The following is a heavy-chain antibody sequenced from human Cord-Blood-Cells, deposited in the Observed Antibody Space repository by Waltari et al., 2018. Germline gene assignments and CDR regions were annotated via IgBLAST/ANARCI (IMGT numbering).Heavy chain of an antibody. J-gene: IGHJ4*02. CDR2: FEPEDCET. CDR1: GYTLTELS. D-gene: IGHD6-19*01. V-gene: IGHV1-24*01. Sequence: QVQLVQSGAEVKKPGASVKVSCKVSGYTLTELSMHWVRQAPGKGLEWMGGFEPEDCETIYAQKFQGRVTMTEDTSTDTAYMELSSLRSEDTAVYYCATLRRIAVAGWYYFDYWGQGTLVTVSS. CDR3: ATLRRIAVAGWYYFDY.